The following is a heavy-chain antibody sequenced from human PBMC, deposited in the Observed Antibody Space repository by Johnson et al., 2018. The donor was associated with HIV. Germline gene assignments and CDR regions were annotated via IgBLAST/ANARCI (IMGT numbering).Heavy chain of an antibody. CDR3: AKSIVVVIAGNNDDAFDI. CDR1: GFTFSSYA. CDR2: ISGSGGST. D-gene: IGHD2-21*01. J-gene: IGHJ3*02. V-gene: IGHV3-23*04. Sequence: EVQLVESEGGLVQPGGSLRLSCAASGFTFSSYAMSWVRQAPGKGLEWVSAISGSGGSTYYADSVKGRFTISRDNSKNTLYLQINSLRAEDTAVYYCAKSIVVVIAGNNDDAFDIWGQGTRVTVSS.